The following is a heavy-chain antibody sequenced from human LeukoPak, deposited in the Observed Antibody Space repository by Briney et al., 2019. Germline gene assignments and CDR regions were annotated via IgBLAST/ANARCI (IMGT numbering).Heavy chain of an antibody. CDR3: TSVSVVVIGRDMDV. Sequence: GGSLRLSCAASGFTFSGSAMHWVRQASGKGLEWVGRIISKANSYATAYAASVKGRFTISRDDSKNTAYLQMNSLKTEDTAVYYCTSVSVVVIGRDMDVWGKGTTVTVSS. V-gene: IGHV3-73*01. CDR2: IISKANSYAT. D-gene: IGHD3-22*01. J-gene: IGHJ6*03. CDR1: GFTFSGSA.